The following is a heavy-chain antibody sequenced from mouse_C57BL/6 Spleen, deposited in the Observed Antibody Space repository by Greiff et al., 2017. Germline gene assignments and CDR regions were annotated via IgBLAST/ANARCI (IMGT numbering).Heavy chain of an antibody. J-gene: IGHJ2*01. CDR3: AARGDYYGSSFDY. V-gene: IGHV14-3*01. Sequence: EVQLQESVAELVRPGASVKLSCTASGFNIKNTYMHWVKQRPEQGLEWIGRIDPANGNTKYAPKFQGKATITADTSANTAYLQLSSLTSEDTAIYYCAARGDYYGSSFDYWGQGTTLTVSS. CDR1: GFNIKNTY. CDR2: IDPANGNT. D-gene: IGHD1-1*01.